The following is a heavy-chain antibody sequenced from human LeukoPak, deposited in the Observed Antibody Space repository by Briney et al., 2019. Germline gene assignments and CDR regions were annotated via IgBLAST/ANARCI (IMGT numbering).Heavy chain of an antibody. V-gene: IGHV3-33*03. CDR1: GLSQCSLG. D-gene: IGHD3-10*01. J-gene: IGHJ5*02. Sequence: GGPLSLLCGPSGLSQCSLGMLGLPHAPGRAVVGVADLWYDGSNKNSADSVKGRYTLYRDNAKNSVYLQMNSLRAEDTAVYYCAIDGSYGSYYSWGEGTLVTVS. CDR3: AIDGSYGSYYS. CDR2: LWYDGSNK.